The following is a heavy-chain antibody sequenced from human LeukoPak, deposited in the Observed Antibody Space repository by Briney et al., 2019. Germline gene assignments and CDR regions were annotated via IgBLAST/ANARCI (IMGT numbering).Heavy chain of an antibody. Sequence: GGSLRLSCAASGFTFSSYSMNWVRQAPGEGLEWVSYISSLSGSIYYADSVKGRFTISRDNAKNSLYLQMDSLRAEDTAVYYCARVGAVAGTSDYWGQGTLVTVSS. D-gene: IGHD6-19*01. V-gene: IGHV3-48*01. CDR3: ARVGAVAGTSDY. CDR1: GFTFSSYS. J-gene: IGHJ4*02. CDR2: ISSLSGSI.